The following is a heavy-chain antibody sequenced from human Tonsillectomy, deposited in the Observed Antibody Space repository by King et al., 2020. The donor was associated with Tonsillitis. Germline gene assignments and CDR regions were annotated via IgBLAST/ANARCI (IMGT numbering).Heavy chain of an antibody. D-gene: IGHD2-2*01. J-gene: IGHJ6*03. CDR1: GFTLTTFA. CDR2: ISYDESNN. V-gene: IGHV3-30-3*01. Sequence: VQLVESGGGVVQPGRSLRLSCAASGFTLTTFAMHWVRQAPGKVLEWVAFISYDESNNSYTDPVKGRYTISRDNSKTTLYLQMNSLSAEDTAVYYCARAGFCDSTSCYRYYYYMDVWGKGTTVTVSS. CDR3: ARAGFCDSTSCYRYYYYMDV.